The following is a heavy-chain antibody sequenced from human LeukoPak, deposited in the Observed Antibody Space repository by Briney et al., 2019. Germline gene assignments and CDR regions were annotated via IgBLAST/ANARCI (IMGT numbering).Heavy chain of an antibody. D-gene: IGHD5-24*01. CDR1: GFTFGAYL. CDR3: AKRLRDVYNFGLDGLHV. Sequence: GGSLRLSCAASGFTFGAYLMHWVRQPPGKGLEWDSLISGDGRRPFYADSVKGRFTISRDNSKESLSLQMNSLRTEDTALYYCAKRLRDVYNFGLDGLHVWGQGTMVIVSS. CDR2: ISGDGRRP. V-gene: IGHV3-43*02. J-gene: IGHJ3*01.